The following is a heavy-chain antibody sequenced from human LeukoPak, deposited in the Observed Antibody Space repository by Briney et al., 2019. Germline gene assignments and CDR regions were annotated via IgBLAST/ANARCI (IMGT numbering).Heavy chain of an antibody. D-gene: IGHD6-13*01. V-gene: IGHV3-21*01. CDR3: ASYSSSWYFDY. CDR2: ISSSSSYI. CDR1: GFNFKNYA. J-gene: IGHJ4*02. Sequence: GGSLRLSCAASGFNFKNYAMHWVRQAPGKGLKWVSSISSSSSYIYYADSVKGRFTISRDNAKNSLYLQMSSLRAEDTAVYYCASYSSSWYFDYWGQGTLVTVSS.